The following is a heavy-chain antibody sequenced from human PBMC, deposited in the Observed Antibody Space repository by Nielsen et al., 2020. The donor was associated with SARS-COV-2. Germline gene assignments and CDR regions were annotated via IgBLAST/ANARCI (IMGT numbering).Heavy chain of an antibody. CDR3: AKDSVPWQWLVHYYMDV. Sequence: GESLKISCAASGFTFSSYGMHWVRQAPGKGLEWVAVISYDGSNKYYADSVKGRFTISRDNSKNTLYLQMNSLRAEDTAVYYCAKDSVPWQWLVHYYMDVWGKGTTVTVSS. J-gene: IGHJ6*03. CDR1: GFTFSSYG. CDR2: ISYDGSNK. D-gene: IGHD6-19*01. V-gene: IGHV3-30*18.